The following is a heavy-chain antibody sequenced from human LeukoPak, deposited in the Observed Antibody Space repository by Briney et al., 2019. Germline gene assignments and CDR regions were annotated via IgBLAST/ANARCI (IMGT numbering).Heavy chain of an antibody. D-gene: IGHD1-26*01. J-gene: IGHJ4*02. Sequence: PSETLSLTCTVFGGSISTYYWTWIRQPPGKGLEWIGYIYYSGSTNYNPSLKSRVTISVDTSKNQFSLKLSSVTAADTAVYYCAGQWASYFDYWGQGTLVTVSS. CDR2: IYYSGST. CDR1: GGSISTYY. V-gene: IGHV4-59*01. CDR3: AGQWASYFDY.